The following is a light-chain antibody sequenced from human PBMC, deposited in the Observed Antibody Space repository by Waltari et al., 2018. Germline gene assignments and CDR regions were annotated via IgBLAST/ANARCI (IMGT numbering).Light chain of an antibody. J-gene: IGKJ1*01. V-gene: IGKV3-11*01. CDR1: QSVNDY. CDR3: QQYYTYSLWA. Sequence: EVVLTQSPATLSLSPGERATLSCRASQSVNDYLAWYQQKPGQAPRLLMYDASNRATGIPARFSGSGSGTDFTLTISSLQPDDFATYFCQQYYTYSLWAFGQGTKVETK. CDR2: DAS.